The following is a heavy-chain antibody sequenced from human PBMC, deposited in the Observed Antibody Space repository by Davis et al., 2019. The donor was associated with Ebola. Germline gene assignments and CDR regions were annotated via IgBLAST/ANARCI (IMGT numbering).Heavy chain of an antibody. D-gene: IGHD3-22*01. CDR1: GYTFTNYD. CDR2: MNPNSGNT. J-gene: IGHJ4*02. Sequence: ASVKVSCKASGYTFTNYDINWVRQATGQGLEWMGWMNPNSGNTGYAQKFQGRVTMTRNTSISTAYMELSRLRSDDTAVYYCARDAKAGYDIWGQGTLVTVSS. CDR3: ARDAKAGYDI. V-gene: IGHV1-8*01.